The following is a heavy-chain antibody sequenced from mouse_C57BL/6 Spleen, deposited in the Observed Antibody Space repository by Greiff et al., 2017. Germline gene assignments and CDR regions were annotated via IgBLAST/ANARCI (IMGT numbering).Heavy chain of an antibody. V-gene: IGHV6-6*01. J-gene: IGHJ2*01. CDR2: IRNKANNHAT. Sequence: EVKLVESGGGLVQPGGSMKLSCAASGFTFSDAWMDWVRQSPEKGLEWVAEIRNKANNHATYYAESVKGRFTISRDDSQSSVYLQMNSLRAEDTGIYYCRSYDYAYYFDYWGQGTTLTASS. D-gene: IGHD2-4*01. CDR3: RSYDYAYYFDY. CDR1: GFTFSDAW.